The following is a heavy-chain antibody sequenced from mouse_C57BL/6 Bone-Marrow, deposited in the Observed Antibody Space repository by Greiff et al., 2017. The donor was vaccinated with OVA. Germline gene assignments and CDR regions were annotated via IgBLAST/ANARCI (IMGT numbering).Heavy chain of an antibody. D-gene: IGHD3-3*01. J-gene: IGHJ3*01. Sequence: VQLQQPGAELVKPGASVKMSCTASGYTFTSYWITWVQQRPGQGLEWIGDIYPGSGSTNYNEKFKGKATLTVDTSYSTASMQLSSLPSEDSADCYCAREGRRLAYWGQGTLVTVSA. CDR3: AREGRRLAY. CDR2: IYPGSGST. CDR1: GYTFTSYW. V-gene: IGHV1-55*01.